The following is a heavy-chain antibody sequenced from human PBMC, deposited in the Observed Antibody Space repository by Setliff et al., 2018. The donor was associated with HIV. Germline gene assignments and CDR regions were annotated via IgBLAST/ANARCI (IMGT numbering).Heavy chain of an antibody. Sequence: LRLSCAASGFTFSSYAMSWVRQAPGKGLEWVATISGSGASTYYADYVRGHFIISRDDSKYTMYLQMNSRRADDTAVYVCAKGYASGWYWWFDFWGQGTLVTVSS. CDR3: AKGYASGWYWWFDF. CDR1: GFTFSSYA. D-gene: IGHD6-19*01. V-gene: IGHV3-23*01. CDR2: ISGSGAST. J-gene: IGHJ4*02.